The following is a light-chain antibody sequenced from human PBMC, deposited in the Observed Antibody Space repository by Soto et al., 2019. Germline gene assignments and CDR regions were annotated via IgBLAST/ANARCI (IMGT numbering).Light chain of an antibody. J-gene: IGKJ4*01. CDR3: QQSYSTPFT. CDR2: AAS. V-gene: IGKV1-39*01. Sequence: DIQMTQSPSSLSASVGDRVTITCRASQSISSYLNWYQQKPGKAPQLLIYAASSLQSGVPSRFSGSGSGTDFTLTISSLQPEDFAPYYCQQSYSTPFTFGGETKVDIK. CDR1: QSISSY.